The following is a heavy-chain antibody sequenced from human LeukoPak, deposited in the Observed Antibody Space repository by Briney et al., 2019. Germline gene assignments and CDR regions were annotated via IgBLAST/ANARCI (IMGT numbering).Heavy chain of an antibody. Sequence: GGSLRLSCAASGFTFSSYALSWVRQAPGKGLEWVSAISGSGGSTYYADSVKGRFTISRDNSKSTLYLQMNSLRAEDTAVYYCAKSLWFGAYYFDYWGQGTLVTVSS. CDR1: GFTFSSYA. D-gene: IGHD3-10*01. V-gene: IGHV3-23*01. J-gene: IGHJ4*02. CDR3: AKSLWFGAYYFDY. CDR2: ISGSGGST.